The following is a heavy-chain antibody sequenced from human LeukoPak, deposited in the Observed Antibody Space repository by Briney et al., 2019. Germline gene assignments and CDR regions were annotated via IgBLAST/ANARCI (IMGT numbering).Heavy chain of an antibody. CDR2: IIWNSGSI. Sequence: GGSLRLSCAASGFTFYDYAMHWVRQAPGKGLVWVSGIIWNSGSIGYSDSVKGRFTISRDNAKNSLYLQMNSLRAEDTALYCCAKGGRVSNYYYYYMDVGGKGTTVTVSS. V-gene: IGHV3-9*01. D-gene: IGHD2-8*01. CDR1: GFTFYDYA. J-gene: IGHJ6*03. CDR3: AKGGRVSNYYYYYMDV.